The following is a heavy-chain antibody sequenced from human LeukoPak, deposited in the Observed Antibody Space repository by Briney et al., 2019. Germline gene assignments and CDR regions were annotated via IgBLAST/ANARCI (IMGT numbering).Heavy chain of an antibody. J-gene: IGHJ3*02. CDR1: GGSFSGYY. CDR2: INHSGST. CDR3: ARFPPFDI. V-gene: IGHV4-34*01. Sequence: SKTLSLTCAVYGGSFSGYYWSWIRQPPGKGLEWIGEINHSGSTNYNPSLKSRVTISVDTSKNQFSLKLSSVTAADTAVYYCARFPPFDIWGQGTMVTVSS.